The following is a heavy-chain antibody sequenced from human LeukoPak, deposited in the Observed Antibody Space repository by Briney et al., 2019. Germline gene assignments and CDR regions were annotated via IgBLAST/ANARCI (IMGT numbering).Heavy chain of an antibody. Sequence: SQTLSLTCTVSGGSISSGGYYWSWIRQHPGKGLEWIGYIYYSGSTYYNPSLKSLVTISVDTSKNQFSLKLSSVTAADTAVYYCARLPYDSSGYYPGDDYWGQGTLVTVSS. V-gene: IGHV4-31*01. CDR3: ARLPYDSSGYYPGDDY. CDR2: IYYSGST. CDR1: GGSISSGGYY. D-gene: IGHD3-22*01. J-gene: IGHJ4*02.